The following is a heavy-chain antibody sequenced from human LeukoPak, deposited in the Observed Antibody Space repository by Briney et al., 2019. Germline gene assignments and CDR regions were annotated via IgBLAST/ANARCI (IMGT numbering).Heavy chain of an antibody. CDR1: GFTFSNYW. Sequence: GGSLRLSCAASGFTFSNYWMNWVRQAPGKGLEWVANIKTGGSETYYVDSVKGRFTISRDNAKNSVYLRMSSLRAEDTAIYYCARTGKFDSWGQGTLVTVSA. CDR3: ARTGKFDS. V-gene: IGHV3-7*05. J-gene: IGHJ5*01. CDR2: IKTGGSET.